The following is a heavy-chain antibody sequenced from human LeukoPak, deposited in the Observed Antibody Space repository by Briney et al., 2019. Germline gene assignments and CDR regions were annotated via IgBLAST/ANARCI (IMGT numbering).Heavy chain of an antibody. V-gene: IGHV3-23*01. CDR1: GFTFSSYA. J-gene: IGHJ4*02. CDR2: ISGSGGST. D-gene: IGHD2-21*01. Sequence: GGSLRLSCAASGFTFSSYAMSWVRQAPGKGLEWVSAISGSGGSTYYADSVKDRFTISRDNSKNTLYLQMNSLRAEDTAVYYCAKFLPTHIVVANYYFDYWGQGTLVTVSS. CDR3: AKFLPTHIVVANYYFDY.